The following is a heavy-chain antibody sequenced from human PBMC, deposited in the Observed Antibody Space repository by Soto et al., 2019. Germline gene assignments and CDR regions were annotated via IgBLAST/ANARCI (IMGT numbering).Heavy chain of an antibody. CDR2: ITGTSAFT. D-gene: IGHD3-16*01. J-gene: IGHJ4*02. CDR3: ARDNLAFQGAFDL. CDR1: GFVFSDFQ. Sequence: GGSLRLSCAASGFVFSDFQFNWVRQAPGGGLEWPSSITGTSAFTEYAESIEGRFTISRDNPNKLLFLHMDSLRPEDTAVYYCARDNLAFQGAFDLWGQGTLVTVSS. V-gene: IGHV3-21*01.